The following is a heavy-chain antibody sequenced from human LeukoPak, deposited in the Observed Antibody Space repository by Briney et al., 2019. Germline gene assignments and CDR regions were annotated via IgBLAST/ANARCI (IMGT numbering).Heavy chain of an antibody. J-gene: IGHJ4*02. CDR2: IRYDGSNI. CDR1: GFTFSSYG. Sequence: QTGGSLRLSCAASGFTFSSYGMHWVRQAPGKGLEWVACIRYDGSNIWYADSVKGRCTISRDNSKNTLYLQMNSLRAEDTAVYYCAKDFDVFAFDYWGQGTLVTVSS. CDR3: AKDFDVFAFDY. V-gene: IGHV3-30*02. D-gene: IGHD3-9*01.